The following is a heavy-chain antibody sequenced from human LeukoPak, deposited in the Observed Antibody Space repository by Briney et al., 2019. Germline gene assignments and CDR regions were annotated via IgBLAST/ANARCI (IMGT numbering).Heavy chain of an antibody. CDR1: GGSISSYY. Sequence: SETLCLTCTVSGGSISSYYWSWIRRPPGKGLERFGYIYYSGSTNYNPSLQSRVTTPAQTSKKQFSLKLSSLTAADTPAYYSAGNYYDSSGYYSKDVWGQGATVTVSS. J-gene: IGHJ6*02. CDR2: IYYSGST. V-gene: IGHV4-59*03. CDR3: AGNYYDSSGYYSKDV. D-gene: IGHD3-22*01.